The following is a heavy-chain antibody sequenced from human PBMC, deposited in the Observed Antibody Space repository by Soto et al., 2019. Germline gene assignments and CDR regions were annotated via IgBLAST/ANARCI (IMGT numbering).Heavy chain of an antibody. CDR2: IIPILGIA. CDR3: ARVKDDFWSGYYTGQDNWFDP. J-gene: IGHJ5*02. Sequence: SVKVSCKASGGTFSSYTISWVRQAPGQGLEWMGRIIPILGIANYAQKFQGRVTITADKSTSTAYMELSSLRSEDTAVYYCARVKDDFWSGYYTGQDNWFDPWGQGTLVTVSS. D-gene: IGHD3-3*01. CDR1: GGTFSSYT. V-gene: IGHV1-69*02.